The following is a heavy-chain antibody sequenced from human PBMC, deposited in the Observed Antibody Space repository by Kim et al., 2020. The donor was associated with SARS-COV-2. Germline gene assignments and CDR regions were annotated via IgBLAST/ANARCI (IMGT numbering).Heavy chain of an antibody. CDR3: ARGKTQHFDY. CDR1: GFTFSSFW. Sequence: GGSLRLSCAASGFTFSSFWMHWVRQAPGKGLVWVSRIDSDGGWKAYGDSVKGRFTISRDNATNTLYLQMNRLRAEDTAVYYCARGKTQHFDYWGQGTLVTVSS. J-gene: IGHJ4*02. V-gene: IGHV3-74*01. CDR2: IDSDGGWK. D-gene: IGHD1-1*01.